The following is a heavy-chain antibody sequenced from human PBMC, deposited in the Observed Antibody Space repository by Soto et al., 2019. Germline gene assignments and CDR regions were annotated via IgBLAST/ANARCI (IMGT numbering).Heavy chain of an antibody. D-gene: IGHD5-12*01. CDR2: IKQDGTEK. CDR3: ASVAI. CDR1: GFTFSNYW. Sequence: EVQLVESGGGLVQPGGSLRLSCAASGFTFSNYWMSWVRQAPGKGLEWVANIKQDGTEKNYVDSVRGRFTISRDNAKNSVDLQMNSLTAEETAVYFCASVAIWGQGTLLTVSS. V-gene: IGHV3-7*01. J-gene: IGHJ4*02.